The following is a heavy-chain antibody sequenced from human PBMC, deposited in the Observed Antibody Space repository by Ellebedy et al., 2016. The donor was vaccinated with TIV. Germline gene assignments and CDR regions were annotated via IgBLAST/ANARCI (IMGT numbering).Heavy chain of an antibody. J-gene: IGHJ3*01. CDR2: FSAYNGNT. V-gene: IGHV1-18*01. CDR3: VRGAVYHALDV. D-gene: IGHD5/OR15-5a*01. Sequence: ASVKVSXXASGYTFSSYGISWVRQAPGQGLEWMGWFSAYNGNTNYAQKVQGRVTMTTETSTSTAYMELSSLRSDDTAVYYCVRGAVYHALDVWGQGTMVTVSS. CDR1: GYTFSSYG.